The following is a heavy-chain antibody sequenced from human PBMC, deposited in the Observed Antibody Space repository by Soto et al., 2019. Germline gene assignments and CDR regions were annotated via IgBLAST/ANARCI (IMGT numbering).Heavy chain of an antibody. CDR3: ARGDITMIVVVIPSFDY. CDR1: GYTFTGYY. Sequence: XSVKVSCKASGYTFTGYYMHWVRQAPGQGLEWMGWINPNSGGTNYAQKFQGRVTMTRDTSISTAYMELSRLRSDDTAVYYCARGDITMIVVVIPSFDYWGQGTLVTSPQ. CDR2: INPNSGGT. D-gene: IGHD3-22*01. V-gene: IGHV1-2*02. J-gene: IGHJ4*02.